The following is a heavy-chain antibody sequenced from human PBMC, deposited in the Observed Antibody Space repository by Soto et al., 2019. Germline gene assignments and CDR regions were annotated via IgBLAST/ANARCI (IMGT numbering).Heavy chain of an antibody. J-gene: IGHJ4*02. D-gene: IGHD3-10*01. CDR1: GFTFSSYG. CDR2: IWDDGSNK. Sequence: QVQLVESGGGVVQPGRSLRLSCAASGFTFSSYGMHWVRQAPGKGLEWVAVIWDDGSNKYYADSVKGRFTISRDNSKNTLYLQMNSLRAEDTAVYYCARDARGSFDYWGQGTLVTVSS. V-gene: IGHV3-33*01. CDR3: ARDARGSFDY.